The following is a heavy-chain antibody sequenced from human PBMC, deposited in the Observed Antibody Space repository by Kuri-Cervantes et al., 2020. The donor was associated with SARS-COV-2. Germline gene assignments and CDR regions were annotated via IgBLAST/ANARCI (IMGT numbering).Heavy chain of an antibody. V-gene: IGHV4-38-2*02. CDR2: IYHSGST. Sequence: ESLKISCTVSGYSISSGYYWGWIRQPPGKGLEWIGSIYHSGSTNYNPSLKSRVTISVDTSKNQFSLKLSSVTAADTAVYYCVRPRYSSSWYTDYWGQGTLVTVSS. J-gene: IGHJ4*02. CDR1: GYSISSGYY. CDR3: VRPRYSSSWYTDY. D-gene: IGHD6-13*01.